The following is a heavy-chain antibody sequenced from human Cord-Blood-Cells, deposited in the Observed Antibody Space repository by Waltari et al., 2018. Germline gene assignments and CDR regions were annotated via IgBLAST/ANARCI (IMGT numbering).Heavy chain of an antibody. D-gene: IGHD3-22*01. J-gene: IGHJ4*02. CDR3: ASGANGYDSSGYFDY. Sequence: QLQLQESGPGLVKPSETLSLTCTVSGGSISSSSYYWGWIRQPPGKGLEWIGSIDYSGRPYYNPSLKRRVTISVDTSKNQFSLKLSSVTAADTAVYYCASGANGYDSSGYFDYWGQGTLVTVSS. V-gene: IGHV4-39*07. CDR1: GGSISSSSYY. CDR2: IDYSGRP.